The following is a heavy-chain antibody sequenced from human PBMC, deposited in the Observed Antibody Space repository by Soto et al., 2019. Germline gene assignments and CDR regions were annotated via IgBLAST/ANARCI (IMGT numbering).Heavy chain of an antibody. Sequence: SETLRLSYAVYGGSCGDYYCSWIRQPPGKGLEWIGEINHSGSTNYNPSLKSRITISVDTSKNQFSLKLSSVTAADTAVYYCARGGTVTYYYYYYYGMEVWGQGTTVTVSS. CDR1: GGSCGDYY. CDR2: INHSGST. D-gene: IGHD4-4*01. J-gene: IGHJ6*02. CDR3: ARGGTVTYYYYYYYGMEV. V-gene: IGHV4-34*01.